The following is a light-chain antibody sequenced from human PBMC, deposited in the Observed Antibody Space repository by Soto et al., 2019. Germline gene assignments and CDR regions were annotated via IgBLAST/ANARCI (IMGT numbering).Light chain of an antibody. CDR3: QQYNNWPPIT. Sequence: ERVMTQSPATLSVSPCEIATLSCSSSQSVSIKLAWYQQKPGQAPRLLIYDTSTRATGIPARFSGSGSGTEFTLTISSLQSEDFAVYYCQQYNNWPPITFGQGTRLEIK. CDR1: QSVSIK. V-gene: IGKV3-15*01. CDR2: DTS. J-gene: IGKJ5*01.